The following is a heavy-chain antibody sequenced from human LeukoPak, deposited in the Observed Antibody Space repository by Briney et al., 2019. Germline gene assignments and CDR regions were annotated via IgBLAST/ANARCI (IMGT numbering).Heavy chain of an antibody. CDR3: ARASMVRGAHYIPYYYYYMDV. CDR2: IYHSGST. D-gene: IGHD3-10*01. J-gene: IGHJ6*03. CDR1: GGSISSSSYY. Sequence: SETLSLTCTVSGGSISSSSYYWGWIRQPPGKGLEWIGSIYHSGSTNYNPSLKSRVTISVDKSKNQFSLKLSSVTAADTAVYYCARASMVRGAHYIPYYYYYMDVWGKGTTVTVSS. V-gene: IGHV4-39*07.